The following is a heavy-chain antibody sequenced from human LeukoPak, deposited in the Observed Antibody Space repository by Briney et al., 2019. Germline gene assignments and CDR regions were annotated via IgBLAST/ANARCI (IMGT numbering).Heavy chain of an antibody. CDR3: ARDLGRDSTEDYDSRYDAFDI. V-gene: IGHV4-59*01. CDR1: GGSISSYY. D-gene: IGHD3-22*01. J-gene: IGHJ3*02. Sequence: SETLSLTCTVSGGSISSYYWSWIRQPPGKGLEWIGYIYYSGSTNYNPSLKSRVTISVDTSKNQFSLKLSSVTAADTAVYYCARDLGRDSTEDYDSRYDAFDIWGQGTMVTVSS. CDR2: IYYSGST.